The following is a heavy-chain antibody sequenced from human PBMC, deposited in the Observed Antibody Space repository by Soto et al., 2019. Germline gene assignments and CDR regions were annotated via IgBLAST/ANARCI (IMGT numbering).Heavy chain of an antibody. CDR1: GGSISSYY. CDR3: ARGLRDYYGSGSYLGY. Sequence: SETLSLTCTVSGGSISSYYWSWIRQPPGKGLEWIGYIYYSGSTNYNPSLKSRVTISVDTSKNQFSLKLSSVTAADTAVYYCARGLRDYYGSGSYLGYWGQGTLVTVSS. J-gene: IGHJ4*02. V-gene: IGHV4-59*01. D-gene: IGHD3-10*01. CDR2: IYYSGST.